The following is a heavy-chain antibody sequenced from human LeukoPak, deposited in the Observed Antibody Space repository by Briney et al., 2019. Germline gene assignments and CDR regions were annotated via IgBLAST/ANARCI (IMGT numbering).Heavy chain of an antibody. CDR3: ARDVAAPFPGGGYFDY. D-gene: IGHD6-13*01. CDR2: IYYSGST. Sequence: SETLSLTCTVSGGSISSYYWSWIRQPPGKGLEWIGYIYYSGSTNYNPSLKSRVTMSVDTSKNQFSLKLSSVTAADTAVYYCARDVAAPFPGGGYFDYWGQGTLVTVSS. CDR1: GGSISSYY. V-gene: IGHV4-59*12. J-gene: IGHJ4*02.